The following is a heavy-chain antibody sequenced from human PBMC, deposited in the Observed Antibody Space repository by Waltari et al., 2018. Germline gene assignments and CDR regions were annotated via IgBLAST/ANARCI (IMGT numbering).Heavy chain of an antibody. CDR3: ARDLVVGSGDY. CDR2: INPNSGGT. J-gene: IGHJ4*02. Sequence: QVHLVQSGAEVKKPGASVKVSCKASGYPFTGYQIHWVRQAPGQGLEWMGWINPNSGGTNYAQNFQGRVTITRDTSIRTAYMELSRLRSDDTAMYYCARDLVVGSGDYWGQGTLVTGSS. CDR1: GYPFTGYQ. D-gene: IGHD1-26*01. V-gene: IGHV1-2*02.